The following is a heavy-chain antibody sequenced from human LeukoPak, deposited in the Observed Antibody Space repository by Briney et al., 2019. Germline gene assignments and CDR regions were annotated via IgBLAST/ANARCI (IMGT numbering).Heavy chain of an antibody. J-gene: IGHJ4*02. Sequence: SVKVSCKASGGTFISYAISWVRQAPGQGLEWMGGIIPIFGTANYAQKFQGRVTITADESTSTAYMELSSLRSEDTAVYYCARVGPTYYDFWSGYYTQAYFDYWGQGTPVTVSS. CDR1: GGTFISYA. V-gene: IGHV1-69*01. CDR2: IIPIFGTA. CDR3: ARVGPTYYDFWSGYYTQAYFDY. D-gene: IGHD3-3*01.